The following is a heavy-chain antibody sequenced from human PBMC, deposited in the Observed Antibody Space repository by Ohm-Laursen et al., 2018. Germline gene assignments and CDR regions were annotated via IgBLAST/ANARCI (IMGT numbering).Heavy chain of an antibody. CDR3: ARHTFPRDWFDY. D-gene: IGHD3-16*01. Sequence: GTLSLTCPVSGGSISSYYWSWIRQPPGKGLEWIGYIYYSGSTNYNPSLKSRVTISVDTSKNQFSLKLSSVTAADTAVYYCARHTFPRDWFDYWGQGTLVTVSS. J-gene: IGHJ4*02. V-gene: IGHV4-59*08. CDR1: GGSISSYY. CDR2: IYYSGST.